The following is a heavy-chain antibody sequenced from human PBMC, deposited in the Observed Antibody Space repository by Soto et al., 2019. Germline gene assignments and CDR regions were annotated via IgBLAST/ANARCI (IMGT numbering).Heavy chain of an antibody. CDR3: ARGLRDYHDSSGYYRLINFDF. D-gene: IGHD3-22*01. J-gene: IGHJ4*02. CDR1: GGSISSGGYY. V-gene: IGHV4-31*03. Sequence: SETLSLTCTVSGGSISSGGYYWSWIRQHPGKGLEWIGYIYYSGSTYYNPSLKSRVTISVDTSKNQFSLKLSSVTAADTAVYYCARGLRDYHDSSGYYRLINFDFWGQGTLVTVTS. CDR2: IYYSGST.